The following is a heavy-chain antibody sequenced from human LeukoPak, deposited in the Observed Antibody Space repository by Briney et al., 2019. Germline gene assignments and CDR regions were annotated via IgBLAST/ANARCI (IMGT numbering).Heavy chain of an antibody. CDR1: GGSISSGSYY. V-gene: IGHV4-61*02. CDR2: IYTSGST. Sequence: SQTLSLTCTVSGGSISSGSYYWSWIRQPAGKGLEWIGRIYTSGSTNYNPSLKSRVTISVDTSKNQYSLKLSSVTAADTAVYYCAREGYSYGYDYWGQGTLVTVSS. CDR3: AREGYSYGYDY. J-gene: IGHJ4*02. D-gene: IGHD5-18*01.